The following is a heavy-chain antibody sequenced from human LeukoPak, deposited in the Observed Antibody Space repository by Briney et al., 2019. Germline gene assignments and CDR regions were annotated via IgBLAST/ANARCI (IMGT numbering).Heavy chain of an antibody. Sequence: GGSLRLSCAASGLTFSNACMSWVRQAPGKGLEWVGRIKSKTEGETTDYATPVKGRFTISRDDSKDTLYLQMDSLKTKDTAVYYCTTYSSGPWHWGQGTLVTVSS. CDR3: TTYSSGPWH. CDR2: IKSKTEGETT. J-gene: IGHJ4*02. D-gene: IGHD6-19*01. V-gene: IGHV3-15*01. CDR1: GLTFSNAC.